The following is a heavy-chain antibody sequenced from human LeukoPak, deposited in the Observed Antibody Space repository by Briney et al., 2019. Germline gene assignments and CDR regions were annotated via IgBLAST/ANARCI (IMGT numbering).Heavy chain of an antibody. Sequence: SETLSLTCTVSGGSISSGSYYWSWIRQPAGKGLEWIGRIYTSGSTNYNPSLTSRVTISVDTSKNQFSLRLSSVTAADTAVYYCARSGSHSSGYPITFDYWGQGTLVTVSS. CDR3: ARSGSHSSGYPITFDY. CDR2: IYTSGST. D-gene: IGHD3-22*01. V-gene: IGHV4-61*02. J-gene: IGHJ4*02. CDR1: GGSISSGSYY.